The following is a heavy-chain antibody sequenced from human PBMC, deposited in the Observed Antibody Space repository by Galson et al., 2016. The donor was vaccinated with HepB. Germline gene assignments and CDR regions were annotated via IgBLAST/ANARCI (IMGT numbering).Heavy chain of an antibody. J-gene: IGHJ5*02. V-gene: IGHV4-4*02. CDR3: ARVSLRGSGKFGFDP. Sequence: TLSLTCRVSGGSVSSPTWWTWVRQSPGKGLEWIGESYHTGTTHYHPSLRRRVTISVDKSKNQFALKLSSVTAADTAVFYCARVSLRGSGKFGFDPWGQGTLVTVSS. D-gene: IGHD3-10*01. CDR1: GGSVSSPTW. CDR2: SYHTGTT.